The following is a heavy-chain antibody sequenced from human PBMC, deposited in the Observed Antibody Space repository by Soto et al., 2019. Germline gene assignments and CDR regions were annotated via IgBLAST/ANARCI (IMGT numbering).Heavy chain of an antibody. CDR2: IYYSGST. CDR3: ARDRAWGSGSYDAFDI. J-gene: IGHJ3*02. CDR1: GGSISSYY. Sequence: SETLSLTCTVSGGSISSYYWSWIRQPPGKGLEWIGYIYYSGSTNDNPSLKSRVTISVDTSKTQFSLKLSSVTAADTAVDYCARDRAWGSGSYDAFDIWGQGTMVTVSS. V-gene: IGHV4-59*01. D-gene: IGHD3-10*01.